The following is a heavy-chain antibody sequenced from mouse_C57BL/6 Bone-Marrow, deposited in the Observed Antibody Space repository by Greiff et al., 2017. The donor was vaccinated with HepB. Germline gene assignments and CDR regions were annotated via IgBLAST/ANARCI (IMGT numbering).Heavy chain of an antibody. Sequence: EVQLQESGPGMVKPSQSLSLTCTVTGYSITSGYDWHWIRHFPGNKLEWMGYISYSGSTNYNPSLKSRISITHDTSKNHFFLKLNSVTTEDTATYYCARALIYYYGSSPQDYAMDYWGQGTSVTVSS. CDR2: ISYSGST. CDR1: GYSITSGYD. CDR3: ARALIYYYGSSPQDYAMDY. J-gene: IGHJ4*01. D-gene: IGHD1-1*01. V-gene: IGHV3-1*01.